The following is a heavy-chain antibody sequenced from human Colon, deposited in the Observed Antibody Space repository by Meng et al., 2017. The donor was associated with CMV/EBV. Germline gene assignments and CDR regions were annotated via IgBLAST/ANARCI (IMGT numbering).Heavy chain of an antibody. CDR2: DNRNRGT. CDR1: CGWFDLNY. Sequence: VTCGWFDLNYVTWVRRAPGERLGWIGEDNRNRGTNYNPSVRSRISMSLDTSLLYFDLKLTTLTAADTAVYYCAGGSSGEQGLELPTSWGQGVLVTVSS. J-gene: IGHJ4*02. V-gene: IGHV4-34*10. CDR3: AGGSSGEQGLELPTS. D-gene: IGHD1-7*01.